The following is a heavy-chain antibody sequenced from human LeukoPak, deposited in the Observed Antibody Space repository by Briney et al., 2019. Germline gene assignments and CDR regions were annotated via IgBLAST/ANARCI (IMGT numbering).Heavy chain of an antibody. CDR1: GFTSSRYG. V-gene: IGHV3-30*18. J-gene: IGHJ6*02. Sequence: GGSLRLSCAASGFTSSRYGMHWVRQAPGKGLEWLAVISSDGSNKYYADSVTGRFTISGDNSKNTLYLQMNSLRAEDTAVYYCAKDLSKTRGYCTGSRCPTYGMDVWGQGTTVTVSS. D-gene: IGHD2-15*01. CDR2: ISSDGSNK. CDR3: AKDLSKTRGYCTGSRCPTYGMDV.